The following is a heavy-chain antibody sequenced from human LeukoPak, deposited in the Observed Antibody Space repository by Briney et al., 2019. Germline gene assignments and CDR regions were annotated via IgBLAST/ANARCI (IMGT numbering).Heavy chain of an antibody. CDR3: ARQLAGSPSPFDY. J-gene: IGHJ4*02. CDR1: GYSFTSYW. Sequence: GESLKISCKGSGYSFTSYWIGWVRPMPGKGLEWMGIIYPGDSDTRYSPSFQGQVTISADKSISTAHLQWSSLKASDTAMYYCARQLAGSPSPFDYWGQGTLVTVSS. V-gene: IGHV5-51*01. D-gene: IGHD2-15*01. CDR2: IYPGDSDT.